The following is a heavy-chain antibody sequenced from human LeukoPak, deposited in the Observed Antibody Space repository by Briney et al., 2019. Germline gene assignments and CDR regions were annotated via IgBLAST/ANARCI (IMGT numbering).Heavy chain of an antibody. J-gene: IGHJ6*03. V-gene: IGHV1-8*03. Sequence: ASVKVSCKASGYTFTNYDINWVRQATGQGLEWMGWMNPNSGDTGYAQKFQGRVTITRDTSISTAYMELNNLRSEDTAVYYCARAQPSAEGYYMDVWGKGTTVTVSS. CDR3: ARAQPSAEGYYMDV. CDR2: MNPNSGDT. CDR1: GYTFTNYD.